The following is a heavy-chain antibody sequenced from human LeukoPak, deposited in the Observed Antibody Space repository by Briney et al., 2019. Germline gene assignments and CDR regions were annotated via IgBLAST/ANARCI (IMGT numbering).Heavy chain of an antibody. CDR3: ARDPRYTFGF. V-gene: IGHV3-23*01. Sequence: GGSLRLSCTASGFTFTTNTNGWFRQAPGKGPEWVSVITGSGNTFYADSVKGRFTISGDNSQNTLFLQMNNLRADDTAIYYCARDPRYTFGFWGQGTLVTVSS. CDR1: GFTFTTNT. D-gene: IGHD3-3*01. J-gene: IGHJ4*02. CDR2: ITGSGNT.